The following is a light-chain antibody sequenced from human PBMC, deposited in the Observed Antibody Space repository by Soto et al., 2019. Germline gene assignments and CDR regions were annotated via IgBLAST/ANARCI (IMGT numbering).Light chain of an antibody. CDR2: GAS. V-gene: IGKV3-20*01. CDR3: QQYHDSPMNT. Sequence: VLPQSPDTLSLSPGDRVTLSCRASQSVRSTFLAWYQQKPGQAPRLLIYGASNRATGIPDRFSGSASGTDFTLTISRLEHADSAVYYCQQYHDSPMNTFGQGTKLEIK. CDR1: QSVRSTF. J-gene: IGKJ2*01.